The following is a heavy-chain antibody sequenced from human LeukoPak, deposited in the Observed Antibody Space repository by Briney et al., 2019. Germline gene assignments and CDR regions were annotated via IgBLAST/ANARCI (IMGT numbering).Heavy chain of an antibody. Sequence: GGSLRLSCAASGFTFSSYAMSWVRQAPGKGLEWVSAISGSGGSTYYADSVKGRFTISRDNAKNSLYLQMNSLRAEDTAVYYCARDRGPYCSGGSCYNYWGQGTLVTVSS. D-gene: IGHD2-15*01. CDR3: ARDRGPYCSGGSCYNY. CDR1: GFTFSSYA. CDR2: ISGSGGST. V-gene: IGHV3-23*01. J-gene: IGHJ4*02.